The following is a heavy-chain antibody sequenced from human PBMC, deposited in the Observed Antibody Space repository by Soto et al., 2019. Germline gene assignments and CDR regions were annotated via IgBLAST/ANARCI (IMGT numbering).Heavy chain of an antibody. CDR2: INPSDGNR. Sequence: ASVKVSCKASGYTFTSYAMHWVRQAPGQGLERMGWINPSDGNRNFAQKFEDRVTMTTVTSTNTVFLELRSLKSDDMAIYYCARDRLRGYDSIGFFSWGQGTMVTVSS. CDR3: ARDRLRGYDSIGFFS. D-gene: IGHD3-22*01. CDR1: GYTFTSYA. V-gene: IGHV1-18*03. J-gene: IGHJ5*02.